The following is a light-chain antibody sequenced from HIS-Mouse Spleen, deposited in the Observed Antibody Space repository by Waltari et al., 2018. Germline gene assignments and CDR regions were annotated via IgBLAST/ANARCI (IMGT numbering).Light chain of an antibody. J-gene: IGLJ3*02. Sequence: QSALTQPASVSGSPGQSITISCTGTSSDVGSYNLVSWYQQHPGKAPKLMIYEGSKRPSGVSHRLSGSKSGNTASLTISGLQAEDEADYYCCSYAGSSTLVFGGGTKLTVL. CDR1: SSDVGSYNL. CDR3: CSYAGSSTLV. CDR2: EGS. V-gene: IGLV2-23*01.